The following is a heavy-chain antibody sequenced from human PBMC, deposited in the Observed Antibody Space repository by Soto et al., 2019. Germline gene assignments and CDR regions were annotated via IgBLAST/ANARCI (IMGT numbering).Heavy chain of an antibody. J-gene: IGHJ5*02. CDR3: ARRAPPHSRYCSSTSCYSFRFDP. CDR2: IYPGDSDT. V-gene: IGHV5-51*01. CDR1: GYSFTSYW. D-gene: IGHD2-2*02. Sequence: PGESLKISCKGSGYSFTSYWIGWVRQMPGKGLEWMGIIYPGDSDTRYSPSFQGQVTISADKSISTAYLQWSSLKASDTAMYYCARRAPPHSRYCSSTSCYSFRFDPWGQGTLVTVSS.